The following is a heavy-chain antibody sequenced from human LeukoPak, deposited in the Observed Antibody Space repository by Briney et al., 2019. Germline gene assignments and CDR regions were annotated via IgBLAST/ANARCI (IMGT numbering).Heavy chain of an antibody. Sequence: PSETLSLTCNVSGDSISSDYWSWIRQTPGKGLEWIGYIYYSGSTNYNPSLKSRVTISVDTSKNQFSLKLSSVTAADTAVYYCARDRVVGATDYYYYMDVWGKGTTVTVPS. J-gene: IGHJ6*03. D-gene: IGHD1-26*01. CDR2: IYYSGST. CDR3: ARDRVVGATDYYYYMDV. V-gene: IGHV4-59*01. CDR1: GDSISSDY.